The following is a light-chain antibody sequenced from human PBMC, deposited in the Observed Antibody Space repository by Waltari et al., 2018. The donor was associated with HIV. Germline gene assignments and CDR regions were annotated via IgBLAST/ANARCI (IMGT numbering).Light chain of an antibody. CDR2: GAS. V-gene: IGKV1-39*01. J-gene: IGKJ5*01. CDR1: QNINNY. Sequence: DIQMTQSPSSLSASVGDTVTITCRASQNINNYLNWYQQRPGKPPNLLIYGASSLQPGVPSRFSARASGANFTLTITRRQPEDFASYYCQQSFSAAITLGQGTRL. CDR3: QQSFSAAIT.